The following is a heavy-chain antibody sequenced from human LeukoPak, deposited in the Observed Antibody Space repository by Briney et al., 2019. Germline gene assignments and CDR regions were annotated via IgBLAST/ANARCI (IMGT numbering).Heavy chain of an antibody. CDR1: GFTFSSYS. CDR3: ARDARADYAFDI. CDR2: ISSSSSYI. J-gene: IGHJ3*02. V-gene: IGHV3-21*01. D-gene: IGHD2-21*01. Sequence: GGSLILSCAASGFTFSSYSMNWVRQAPGKGLEWVSSISSSSSYIYYADSVKGRFTISRDNAKNSLYLQMNSLRAEDTAVYYCARDARADYAFDIWGQGTMVTVSS.